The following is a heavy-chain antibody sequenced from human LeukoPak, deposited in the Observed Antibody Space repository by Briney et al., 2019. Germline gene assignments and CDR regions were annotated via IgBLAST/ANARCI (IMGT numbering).Heavy chain of an antibody. D-gene: IGHD2-2*01. CDR3: ARDCSSTSRYSSHGMDV. CDR1: GFTFSDYY. CDR2: ISSSSSYT. Sequence: GGSLRLSCAASGFTFSDYYMSWIRQAPGKGLEWVSYISSSSSYTNYADSVKGRFTISRDNAKNSLYLQMNSLRAEDTAVYYCARDCSSTSRYSSHGMDVWGKGTTVTVSS. V-gene: IGHV3-11*06. J-gene: IGHJ6*04.